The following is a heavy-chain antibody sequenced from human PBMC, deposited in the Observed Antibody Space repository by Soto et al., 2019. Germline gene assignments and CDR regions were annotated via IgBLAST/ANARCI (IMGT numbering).Heavy chain of an antibody. Sequence: GTLSLTGTVSGGSISNYFCNWMRQPAGKGLEWIGRIDNSGSTNYNPSLKSRITMSADTSRNQFSLKLNSVTAADTAVYYCARGGQDFWSGPFDYWGQGALVTVSS. V-gene: IGHV4-4*07. D-gene: IGHD3-3*01. CDR2: IDNSGST. CDR1: GGSISNYF. CDR3: ARGGQDFWSGPFDY. J-gene: IGHJ4*02.